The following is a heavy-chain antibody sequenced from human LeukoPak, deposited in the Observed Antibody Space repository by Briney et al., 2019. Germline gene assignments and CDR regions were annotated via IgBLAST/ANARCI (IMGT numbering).Heavy chain of an antibody. Sequence: SGGSLRLSCAASGFTFSSYAMHWVRQAPGKGLEWVAVISYDGSNKYYADSVKGRFTISRDNSKNTLYLRMNSLRAEDTAVYYCASRLFDYWGQGTLVTVSS. V-gene: IGHV3-30-3*01. CDR2: ISYDGSNK. CDR1: GFTFSSYA. J-gene: IGHJ4*02. CDR3: ASRLFDY.